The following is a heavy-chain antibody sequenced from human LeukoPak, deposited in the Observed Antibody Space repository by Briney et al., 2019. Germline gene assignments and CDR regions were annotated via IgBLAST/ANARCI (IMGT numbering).Heavy chain of an antibody. CDR1: GGSISSYY. D-gene: IGHD3-22*01. V-gene: IGHV4-59*01. CDR3: ASPHMIDDAFDI. CDR2: IYYSGST. J-gene: IGHJ3*02. Sequence: SETLSLTXTVSGGSISSYYWSWIRQSPGKGLEGIGYIYYSGSTNYNPSLKSRVTISVDTSKNQFSLKLSSVAAADTAVYYCASPHMIDDAFDIWGQGKMVTVSS.